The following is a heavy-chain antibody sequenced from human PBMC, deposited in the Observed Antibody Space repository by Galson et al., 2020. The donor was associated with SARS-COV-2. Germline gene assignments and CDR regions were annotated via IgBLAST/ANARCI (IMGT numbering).Heavy chain of an antibody. Sequence: KIGESLKISCKGSGYSFTSYWIGWVRQMPGKGLEWMGIIYPGDSDTRYSPSFQGQVTISADKSISTAYLQWSSLKASDTAMYYCARRGYYDSRGYYYAGAFDIWGQGTMVTVSS. J-gene: IGHJ3*02. CDR2: IYPGDSDT. D-gene: IGHD3-22*01. V-gene: IGHV5-51*01. CDR1: GYSFTSYW. CDR3: ARRGYYDSRGYYYAGAFDI.